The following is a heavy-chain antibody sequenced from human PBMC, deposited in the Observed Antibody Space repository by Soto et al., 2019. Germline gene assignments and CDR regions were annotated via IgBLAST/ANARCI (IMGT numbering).Heavy chain of an antibody. J-gene: IGHJ3*01. V-gene: IGHV3-48*04. D-gene: IGHD5-12*01. CDR1: GFTFTDHS. CDR3: ARDRPTTFSADL. CDR2: INDISNAI. Sequence: EVQLVESGGGLVQPGGSLRLSCTASGFTFTDHSMNWVRHAPGKGLEWLSYINDISNAIHYADSVKGRFAMSRDNAKKSVFLPMHSLRGEDTGVYYCARDRPTTFSADLWGQGTVVIVSS.